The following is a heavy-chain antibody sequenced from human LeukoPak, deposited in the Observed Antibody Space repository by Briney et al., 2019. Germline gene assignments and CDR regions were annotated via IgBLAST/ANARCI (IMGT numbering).Heavy chain of an antibody. CDR3: ARYEFGAFDT. CDR1: GYSISSGYY. Sequence: SETLSLTCTVSGYSISSGYYWGWIRQPPGKGLEWIGSIYHSGSTYYNPSLKSRVTISVDTSKNQFSLKLSSVTAADTAVYYCARYEFGAFDTWGQGTMVTVSS. D-gene: IGHD3-10*01. V-gene: IGHV4-38-2*02. CDR2: IYHSGST. J-gene: IGHJ3*02.